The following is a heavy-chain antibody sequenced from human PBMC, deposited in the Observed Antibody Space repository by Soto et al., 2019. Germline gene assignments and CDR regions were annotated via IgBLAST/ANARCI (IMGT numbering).Heavy chain of an antibody. CDR3: ARTTYYYDSSGYYYREEFDY. J-gene: IGHJ4*02. D-gene: IGHD3-22*01. V-gene: IGHV1-18*01. Sequence: ASVKVSCKASGGTFSTYGVSWVRQAPGQGLEWMGWISAYNGNTNYAQKLQGRVTMTTDTSTSTAYMELRSLRSDGTAVYYCARTTYYYDSSGYYYREEFDYWGQGTLVTVSS. CDR1: GGTFSTYG. CDR2: ISAYNGNT.